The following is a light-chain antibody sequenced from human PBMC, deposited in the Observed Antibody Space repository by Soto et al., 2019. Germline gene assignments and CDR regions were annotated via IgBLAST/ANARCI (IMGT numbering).Light chain of an antibody. V-gene: IGKV3-20*01. Sequence: EIGLTQSPGTLSLYTGERATLECSASQSVSSRYLAWYHQKPGQAPRLLIYGASSRATGIPDRFSGSGSGTEFTLTIRRLEPGDFAVYYYQQFDTSTPCTLVHGTRLVTK. J-gene: IGKJ5*01. CDR2: GAS. CDR3: QQFDTSTPCT. CDR1: QSVSSRY.